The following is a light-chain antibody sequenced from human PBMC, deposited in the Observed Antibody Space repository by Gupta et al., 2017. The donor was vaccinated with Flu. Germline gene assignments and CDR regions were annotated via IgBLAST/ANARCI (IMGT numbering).Light chain of an antibody. CDR2: AAS. V-gene: IGKV1-9*01. J-gene: IGKJ2*01. Sequence: DIQLTQSPSFLSASVGDRVTIACRASQGISSYLAWYQQKPGKAPKLLIYAASTLQSGVPSRFSGSGSGTEFTLTISSLQPEDFATYYCQQLRTYPRTFGQGTKLAIK. CDR3: QQLRTYPRT. CDR1: QGISSY.